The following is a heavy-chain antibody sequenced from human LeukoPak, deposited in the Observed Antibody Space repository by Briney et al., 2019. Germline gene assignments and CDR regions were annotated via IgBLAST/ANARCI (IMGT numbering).Heavy chain of an antibody. CDR2: IYYSGST. Sequence: PSETLPLTCTVSGGSISSYYWSWIRQPPGKGLEWIGYIYYSGSTNYNPSLKSRVTISVDTSKNQFSLKLTSVTAADTAVYYCARVGATRDFDYWGQGTLVTVSS. CDR3: ARVGATRDFDY. CDR1: GGSISSYY. V-gene: IGHV4-59*01. J-gene: IGHJ4*02. D-gene: IGHD1-26*01.